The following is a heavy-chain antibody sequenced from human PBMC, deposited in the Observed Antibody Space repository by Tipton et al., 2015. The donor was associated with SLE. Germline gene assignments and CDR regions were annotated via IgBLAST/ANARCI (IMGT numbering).Heavy chain of an antibody. CDR3: ARSGYWIDYYYYSYMDV. CDR2: IYYSGST. D-gene: IGHD3-3*01. V-gene: IGHV4-59*01. Sequence: LRLSCTVSGGSISSYYWSWIRQPPGKGLEWIGYIYYSGSTNYNPSLKSRVTISVDTSKNQFSLKLSSVTAADTAVYYCARSGYWIDYYYYSYMDVWGKGTTVTVSS. J-gene: IGHJ6*03. CDR1: GGSISSYY.